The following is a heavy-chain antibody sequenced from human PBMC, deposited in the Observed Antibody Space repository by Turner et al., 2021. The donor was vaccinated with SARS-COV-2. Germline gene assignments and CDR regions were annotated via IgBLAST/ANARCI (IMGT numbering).Heavy chain of an antibody. CDR1: GGTFSTYT. D-gene: IGHD6-13*01. V-gene: IGHV1-69*08. CDR2: IIPILGIP. J-gene: IGHJ6*02. Sequence: QLQLVQSGAEVKKPGSSVKVYCKASGGTFSTYTISWVRQAPGQGLEGMGRIIPILGIPTYAQKFQGRVTITADKSTSTAYMELSSLRSEDTAVYYCARDEEGIAAAYYYAMDVWGQGTTVTVSS. CDR3: ARDEEGIAAAYYYAMDV.